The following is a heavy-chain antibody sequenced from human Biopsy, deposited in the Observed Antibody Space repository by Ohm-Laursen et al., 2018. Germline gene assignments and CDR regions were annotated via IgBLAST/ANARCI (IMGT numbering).Heavy chain of an antibody. CDR3: AKDKGTFNFYYYGMDV. V-gene: IGHV3-30*18. CDR2: ISYDGSKT. J-gene: IGHJ6*02. D-gene: IGHD2/OR15-2a*01. CDR1: GFTFSNSG. Sequence: SSLRLSCAASGFTFSNSGMHWVRQAPGKGLEWVAAISYDGSKTDYGGSVKGRLNISRDNSKNTLDLQMSSLRVEDTAVYFCAKDKGTFNFYYYGMDVWGQGTTVTVSS.